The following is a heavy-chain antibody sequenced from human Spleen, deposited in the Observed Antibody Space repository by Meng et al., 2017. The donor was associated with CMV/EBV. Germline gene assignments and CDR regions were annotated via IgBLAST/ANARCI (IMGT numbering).Heavy chain of an antibody. J-gene: IGHJ4*02. CDR1: GFIFNSNR. V-gene: IGHV3-30*02. CDR3: ARDPLGDIVGVPAATFDY. D-gene: IGHD2-2*01. Sequence: GESLKISCAASGFIFNSNRMDWVRQAPGKGLEWVAFIRYDGSDKYYADFVKGRFTISRDNAKNLLYLRMDSLRAEDTAVYYCARDPLGDIVGVPAATFDYWGQGTLVTVSS. CDR2: IRYDGSDK.